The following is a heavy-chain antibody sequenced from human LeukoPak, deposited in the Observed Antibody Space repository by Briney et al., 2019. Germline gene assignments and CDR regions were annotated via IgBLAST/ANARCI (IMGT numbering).Heavy chain of an antibody. V-gene: IGHV4-39*01. J-gene: IGHJ4*02. Sequence: SSETLSLTCTVSGASVSGSPYYWGWIRQPPGKGLDWIGSIYSSGSTYYNASLKSRVTISVDTSKNQFSLKLSSVTAADTAVYYCARGNYDYVWGGIDYWGQGTLVTVSS. D-gene: IGHD3-16*01. CDR3: ARGNYDYVWGGIDY. CDR1: GASVSGSPYY. CDR2: IYSSGST.